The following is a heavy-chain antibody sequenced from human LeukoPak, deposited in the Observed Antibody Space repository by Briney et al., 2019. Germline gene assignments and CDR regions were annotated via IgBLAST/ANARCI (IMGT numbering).Heavy chain of an antibody. D-gene: IGHD5-18*01. V-gene: IGHV3-7*01. CDR1: GFTFSSYW. CDR3: TRLGYTGARDV. Sequence: GGSLRLSCATTGFTFSSYWMSWVRQAPGKGLEWVASIKEDGSEKTYVDSVKGRFTVSRDNAKSSLYLQMTSLRVDDTAVYYCTRLGYTGARDVWGKGTTVTVSS. CDR2: IKEDGSEK. J-gene: IGHJ6*04.